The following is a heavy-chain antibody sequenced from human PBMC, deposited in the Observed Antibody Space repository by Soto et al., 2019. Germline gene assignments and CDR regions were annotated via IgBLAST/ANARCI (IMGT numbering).Heavy chain of an antibody. CDR2: INPNGGGT. CDR1: GYIFPDYY. D-gene: IGHD2-2*02. CDR3: ARDIVVVPAAIRYVNWLDP. V-gene: IGHV1-2*02. Sequence: ASVKVSCKAPGYIFPDYYVHWVRQAPGEGLEWMGRINPNGGGTNYAQKFQGRVTMTRDTSISTAYMELSRLRSDDTAVYYCARDIVVVPAAIRYVNWLDPWG. J-gene: IGHJ5*02.